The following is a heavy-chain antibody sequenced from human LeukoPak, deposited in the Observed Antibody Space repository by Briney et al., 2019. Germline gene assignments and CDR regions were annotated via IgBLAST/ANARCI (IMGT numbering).Heavy chain of an antibody. CDR3: ASASWDYVWGSYRSKDDY. CDR1: GYTFTGYY. V-gene: IGHV1-2*02. D-gene: IGHD3-16*02. J-gene: IGHJ4*02. CDR2: INPNSGGT. Sequence: ASVKVSCKASGYTFTGYYMHWVRQAPGQGLEWMGWINPNSGGTNYAQKFQGRVTTTRDTSISTAYMELSRLRSDDTAVYYCASASWDYVWGSYRSKDDYWGQGTLVTVSS.